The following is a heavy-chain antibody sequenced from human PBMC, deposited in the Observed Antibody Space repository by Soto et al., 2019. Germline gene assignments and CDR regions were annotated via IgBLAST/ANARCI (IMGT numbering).Heavy chain of an antibody. CDR3: AIDDLGYCSGGSCYSPEG. V-gene: IGHV1-69*01. D-gene: IGHD2-15*01. J-gene: IGHJ4*02. CDR2: IIPIFGTA. CDR1: GGTFSSYA. Sequence: QVQLVQSGAEVKKPGSSVKVSCKASGGTFSSYAISWVRQAPGQGLEWMGGIIPIFGTANYAQKFQGRVTITADESTSTAYMELSSLRSEDTAVYYCAIDDLGYCSGGSCYSPEGWGQGTLVTVSS.